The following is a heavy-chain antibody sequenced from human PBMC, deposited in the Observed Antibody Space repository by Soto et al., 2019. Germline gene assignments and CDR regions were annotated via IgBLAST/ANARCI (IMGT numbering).Heavy chain of an antibody. CDR2: IRSKANSYAT. J-gene: IGHJ6*02. D-gene: IGHD3-22*01. Sequence: PGGSLRLSCAASGFTFSGSAMHWVRQASGKGLEWVGRIRSKANSYATAYAASVKGRFTISRDDSKNTAYLQMNSLKTEDTAVYYCTRHQFNSYDSSGYYRPYYYYGMDVWGQGTTVTVSS. CDR1: GFTFSGSA. V-gene: IGHV3-73*01. CDR3: TRHQFNSYDSSGYYRPYYYYGMDV.